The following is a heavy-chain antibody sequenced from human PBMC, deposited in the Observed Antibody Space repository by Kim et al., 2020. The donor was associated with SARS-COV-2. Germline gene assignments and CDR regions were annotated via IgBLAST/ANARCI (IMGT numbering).Heavy chain of an antibody. J-gene: IGHJ3*02. CDR1: GYTFTGYY. Sequence: ASVKVSCKASGYTFTGYYMHWVRQAPGQGLEWMGWINPNSGGTNYAQKFQGRVTMTRDTSISTAYMELSRLRSDDTAVYYCARGGCGGDCYLIDAFDIWGQGTKVTVSS. D-gene: IGHD2-21*02. CDR3: ARGGCGGDCYLIDAFDI. CDR2: INPNSGGT. V-gene: IGHV1-2*02.